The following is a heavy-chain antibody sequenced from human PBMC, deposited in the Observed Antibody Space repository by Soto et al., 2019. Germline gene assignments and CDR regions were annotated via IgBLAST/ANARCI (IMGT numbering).Heavy chain of an antibody. CDR3: TTYPRIAAAGTTGYYYYGMDV. J-gene: IGHJ6*02. Sequence: PGGSLRLSCAASGFTFSNALMNWVRQAPGKGLEWVGRIKSKTDGGTTDYAAPVKGRFTISRDDSKNTLYLQMNSLKTEDTAVYYCTTYPRIAAAGTTGYYYYGMDVWGQGTTVTVSS. D-gene: IGHD6-13*01. V-gene: IGHV3-15*07. CDR1: GFTFSNAL. CDR2: IKSKTDGGTT.